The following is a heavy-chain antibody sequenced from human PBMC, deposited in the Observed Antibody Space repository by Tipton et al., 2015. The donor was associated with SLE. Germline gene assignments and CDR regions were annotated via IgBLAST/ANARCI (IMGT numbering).Heavy chain of an antibody. CDR3: AGVSGATALFDP. CDR1: GGSISSGGYY. V-gene: IGHV4-31*03. CDR2: IYYSGST. D-gene: IGHD5-12*01. J-gene: IGHJ5*02. Sequence: LRLSCTVSGGSISSGGYYWSWIRQHPGKGLEWIGYIYYSGSTYYNPSLKSRLTISVDTSKNQFSLKLSSVTAADTAVYYCAGVSGATALFDPWCQGTLFTVSS.